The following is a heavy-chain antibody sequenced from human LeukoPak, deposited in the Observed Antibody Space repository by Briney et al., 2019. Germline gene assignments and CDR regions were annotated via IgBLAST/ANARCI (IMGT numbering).Heavy chain of an antibody. J-gene: IGHJ6*03. CDR1: GFTFSSYA. V-gene: IGHV3-48*04. Sequence: PGGSLRLSCAASGFTFSSYAMSWVRQAPGKGLEWVSYISSSGSTIYYADSVKGRFTISRDNAKNSLYLQMNSLRAEDTAVYYCAREGKDDFWSGRFYYYYYYMDVWGKGTTVTVSS. CDR2: ISSSGSTI. CDR3: AREGKDDFWSGRFYYYYYYMDV. D-gene: IGHD3-3*01.